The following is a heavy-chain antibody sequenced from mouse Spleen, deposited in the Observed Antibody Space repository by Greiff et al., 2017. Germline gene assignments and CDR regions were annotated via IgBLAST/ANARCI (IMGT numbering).Heavy chain of an antibody. CDR1: GFSLNSYG. D-gene: IGHD1-1*01. J-gene: IGHJ4*01. CDR2: IWSDGST. Sequence: VQVVESGPGLVAPSQSLSITCTISGFSLNSYGVHWVRQPPGKGLEWLVVIWSDGSTTYNSALKSRLSISKDNSKSQVFLKMNSLQTDDTAMYYCARHPYYYGSSFAMDYWGQGTSVTVSS. V-gene: IGHV2-6-1*01. CDR3: ARHPYYYGSSFAMDY.